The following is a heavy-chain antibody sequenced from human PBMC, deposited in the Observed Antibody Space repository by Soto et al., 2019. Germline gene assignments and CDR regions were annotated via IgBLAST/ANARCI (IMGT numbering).Heavy chain of an antibody. Sequence: ASVKVSCKASGGTFSSYAISWVRQAPGQGLEWMGGIIPIFGTANYAQKSQGRVTITADESTSTAYMELSSLRSEDTAVYYCARDLSRGSGSYFDYWGQGTLVTVSS. V-gene: IGHV1-69*13. CDR1: GGTFSSYA. D-gene: IGHD3-10*01. CDR3: ARDLSRGSGSYFDY. J-gene: IGHJ4*02. CDR2: IIPIFGTA.